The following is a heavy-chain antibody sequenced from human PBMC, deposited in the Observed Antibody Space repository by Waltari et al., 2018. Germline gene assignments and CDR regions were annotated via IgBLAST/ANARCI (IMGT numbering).Heavy chain of an antibody. J-gene: IGHJ4*02. Sequence: QVQLQESGPGLVKPSETLSLTCTVSGGSIRSYFWSWIRQSPGKAPEWIGYIYDSGSTKYNPSLNSRVTISVDTSKNTLYLQMNSLRAEDTAVYYCAKDLEYGGNSPEYFDYWGQGTLVTVSS. CDR1: GGSIRSYF. V-gene: IGHV4-59*12. CDR3: AKDLEYGGNSPEYFDY. D-gene: IGHD2-21*02. CDR2: IYDSGST.